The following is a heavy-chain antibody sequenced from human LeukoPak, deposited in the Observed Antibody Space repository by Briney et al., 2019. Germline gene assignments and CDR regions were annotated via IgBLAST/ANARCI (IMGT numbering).Heavy chain of an antibody. V-gene: IGHV4-34*01. CDR1: GGSFSGYY. CDR3: ARTYGSGSGDDY. CDR2: INHSGST. Sequence: PSETLSLTCAVYGGSFSGYYWSWIRQPPGKGLEWIGEINHSGSTNYNPSLKSRVTISVGTSKNQFSLKLSSVTAADTAVYYCARTYGSGSGDDYWGQGTLVTVSS. D-gene: IGHD3-10*01. J-gene: IGHJ4*02.